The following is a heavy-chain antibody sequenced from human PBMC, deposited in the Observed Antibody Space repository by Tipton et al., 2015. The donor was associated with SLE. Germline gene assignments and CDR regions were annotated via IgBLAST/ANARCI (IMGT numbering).Heavy chain of an antibody. CDR1: GGSISTYY. Sequence: TLSLTCTVSGGSISTYYWSWIRQPPGRGLEWIGFIYCGGTANNNPSLKSRVTISVDRSKNQFSLKLNSVTAADTAVYYCARGGIQLWNWFDPWGQGTLVTVSS. V-gene: IGHV4-59*08. J-gene: IGHJ5*02. CDR3: ARGGIQLWNWFDP. D-gene: IGHD5-18*01. CDR2: IYCGGTA.